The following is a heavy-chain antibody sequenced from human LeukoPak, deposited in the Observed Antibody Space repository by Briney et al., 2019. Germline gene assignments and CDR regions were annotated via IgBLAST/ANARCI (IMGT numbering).Heavy chain of an antibody. J-gene: IGHJ4*02. CDR3: ARDDSSGYDDLDY. CDR2: ISYDGSNK. CDR1: GFIFSSYG. V-gene: IGHV3-30*03. Sequence: GGSLRLSCAASGFIFSSYGMHWVRQAPGKGLEWVAVISYDGSNKYYADSVKGRFTISRDNSKNTLYLQMNSLRVEDTAVYYCARDDSSGYDDLDYWGQGTLVTVSS. D-gene: IGHD3-22*01.